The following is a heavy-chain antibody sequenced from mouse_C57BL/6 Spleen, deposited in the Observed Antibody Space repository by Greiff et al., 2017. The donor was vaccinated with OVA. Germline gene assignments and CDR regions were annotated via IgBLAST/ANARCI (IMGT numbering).Heavy chain of an antibody. Sequence: QVQLKQSGAELARPGASVKMSCKASGYTFTSYTMHWVKQRPGQGLEWIGYINPSSGYTKYNQKFKDKATLTADKSSSTAYMQLSSLTSEDSAVYYCARGGGSEAMDYWGQGTSVTVSS. CDR3: ARGGGSEAMDY. J-gene: IGHJ4*01. D-gene: IGHD3-1*01. CDR1: GYTFTSYT. V-gene: IGHV1-4*01. CDR2: INPSSGYT.